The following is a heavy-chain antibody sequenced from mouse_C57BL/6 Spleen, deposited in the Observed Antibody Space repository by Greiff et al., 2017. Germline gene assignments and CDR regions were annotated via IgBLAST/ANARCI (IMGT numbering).Heavy chain of an antibody. Sequence: EVMLVESGEGLVKPGGSLKLSCAASGFTFSSYAMSWVRQTPEKRLEWVAYISSGGDYIYYADTVKGRFTISRDNARNTLYLQMSSLKSEDTAMYYCTRDGGYDDYAMDYWGQGTSVTVSS. CDR1: GFTFSSYA. CDR2: ISSGGDYI. J-gene: IGHJ4*01. V-gene: IGHV5-9-1*02. D-gene: IGHD2-2*01. CDR3: TRDGGYDDYAMDY.